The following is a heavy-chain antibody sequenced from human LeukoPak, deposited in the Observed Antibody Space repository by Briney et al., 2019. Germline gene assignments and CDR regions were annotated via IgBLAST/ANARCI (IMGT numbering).Heavy chain of an antibody. CDR1: GYTFTTYA. CDR3: AREIWGSTNSRSSAY. CDR2: INTNTGNP. J-gene: IGHJ4*02. D-gene: IGHD3-16*01. Sequence: ASVKVSCKASGYTFTTYAMNWLRQAPGQGLEWMGWINTNTGNPTYAQGFTGRFVFSLDTSVSTAYLQISSLTADDTAVYYCAREIWGSTNSRSSAYWGQGALVTVSS. V-gene: IGHV7-4-1*02.